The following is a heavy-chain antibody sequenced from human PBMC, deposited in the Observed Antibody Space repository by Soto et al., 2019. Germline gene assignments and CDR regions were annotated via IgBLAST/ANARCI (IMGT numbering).Heavy chain of an antibody. D-gene: IGHD6-13*01. CDR1: GFTFSSYA. V-gene: IGHV3-30-3*01. Sequence: GGSLRLSCAASGFTFSSYAMHWVRQAPGKGLEWVAVISYDGSNKYYADSVKGRFTISRDNSKNTLYLQMNSLRAEDTAVYYCARASSSWYAFDYWGQGTLVTVSS. CDR2: ISYDGSNK. CDR3: ARASSSWYAFDY. J-gene: IGHJ4*02.